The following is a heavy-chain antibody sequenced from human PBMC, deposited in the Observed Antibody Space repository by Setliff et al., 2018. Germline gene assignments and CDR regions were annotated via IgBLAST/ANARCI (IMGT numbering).Heavy chain of an antibody. CDR2: MNPNSGHT. D-gene: IGHD2-15*01. V-gene: IGHV1-8*03. Sequence: GASVKVSCKASGYTFTSYDINWVRQATGQGLEWMGWMNPNSGHTGYAQKFQGRVTITRNTSISTTYMELSSLRSEDTAVYYCARGPRSGGKGGYNWFDPWGQGTLVTVSS. CDR1: GYTFTSYD. J-gene: IGHJ5*02. CDR3: ARGPRSGGKGGYNWFDP.